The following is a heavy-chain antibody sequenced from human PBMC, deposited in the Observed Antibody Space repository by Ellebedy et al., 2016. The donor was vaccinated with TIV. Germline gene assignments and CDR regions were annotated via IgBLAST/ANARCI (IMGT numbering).Heavy chain of an antibody. D-gene: IGHD3-3*01. V-gene: IGHV5-10-1*01. CDR1: GYSFTSYW. CDR2: IDPSDSYT. CDR3: ARHLDPPLQPYYYYGMDV. J-gene: IGHJ6*02. Sequence: GESLKISCKGSGYSFTSYWISWVRQMPGKGLEWMGRIDPSDSYTNYSPSFQGHVTISADKSISTAYLQWSSLKASDTAMYYCARHLDPPLQPYYYYGMDVWGQGTTVTVSS.